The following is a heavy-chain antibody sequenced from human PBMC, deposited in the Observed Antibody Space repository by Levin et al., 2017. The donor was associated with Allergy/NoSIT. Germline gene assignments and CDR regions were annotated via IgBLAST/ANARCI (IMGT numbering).Heavy chain of an antibody. Sequence: GGSLRLSCAASGFTFSRYYMHWVRQAPGKGLVWVSRITLDVTDTYYADSVKGRFTISRDNAENTLFLQMNSLRAEDTAIYDCARGGCRSTSCLDYWGKGILVTVSS. CDR3: ARGGCRSTSCLDY. J-gene: IGHJ4*02. CDR2: ITLDVTDT. D-gene: IGHD2-2*01. CDR1: GFTFSRYY. V-gene: IGHV3-74*01.